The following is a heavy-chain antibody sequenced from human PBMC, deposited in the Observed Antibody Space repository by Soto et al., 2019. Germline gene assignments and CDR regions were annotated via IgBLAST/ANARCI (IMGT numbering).Heavy chain of an antibody. CDR3: AREGGAGNDAFDI. CDR2: INSDGSST. D-gene: IGHD3-16*01. V-gene: IGHV3-74*01. Sequence: EVQLVESGGGLVQPGGSQRLSCAASGFTFSSYWMHWVRQAPGKGLVWVSRINSDGSSTSYADSVKGRFTISRDNAKNTLYLQMNSLRAEDTAVYYCAREGGAGNDAFDIWGQGTMVTVSS. J-gene: IGHJ3*02. CDR1: GFTFSSYW.